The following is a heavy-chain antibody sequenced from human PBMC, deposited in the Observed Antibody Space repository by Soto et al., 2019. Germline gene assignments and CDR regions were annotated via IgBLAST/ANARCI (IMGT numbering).Heavy chain of an antibody. D-gene: IGHD2-15*01. V-gene: IGHV4-39*01. J-gene: IGHJ4*02. CDR3: ARHRLGGSDYFDY. CDR2: VEYSDTT. Sequence: PSETLSLTCSVSGVSISISSYYWGWIRQPPGKGLEWIGSVEYSDTTYYNPSLKSRASISVDTPKNHFSLKLSSVTAADTAVYYCARHRLGGSDYFDYWGQGTLVTVSS. CDR1: GVSISISSYY.